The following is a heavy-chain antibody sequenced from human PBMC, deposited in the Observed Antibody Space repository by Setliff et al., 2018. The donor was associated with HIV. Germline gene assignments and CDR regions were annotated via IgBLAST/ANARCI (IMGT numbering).Heavy chain of an antibody. Sequence: PGGSLRLSCAASGFTFSAHGMHWVRQASGKGLEWVGRITSKANTYATAYAASVKGRFTISRDDSKNTAFLQWSSLKASDSAMYYCSRGIAVAGHDFANTPGDIWGQGTMVTVSS. CDR2: ITSKANTYAT. CDR3: SRGIAVAGHDFANTPGDI. CDR1: GFTFSAHG. J-gene: IGHJ3*02. D-gene: IGHD6-19*01. V-gene: IGHV3-73*01.